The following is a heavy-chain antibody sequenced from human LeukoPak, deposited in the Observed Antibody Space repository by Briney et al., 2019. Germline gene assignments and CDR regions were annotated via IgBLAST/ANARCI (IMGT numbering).Heavy chain of an antibody. Sequence: ASVTVSCKASGGTFSSYAISWVRQAPGQGLEWMGGIIPIFGTANYAQKFQGRVTITADESTSTAYMELSSLRSEDTAVYYCARVAPGIAAAGPFDPWGQGTLVTVSS. CDR3: ARVAPGIAAAGPFDP. V-gene: IGHV1-69*13. D-gene: IGHD6-13*01. CDR1: GGTFSSYA. J-gene: IGHJ5*02. CDR2: IIPIFGTA.